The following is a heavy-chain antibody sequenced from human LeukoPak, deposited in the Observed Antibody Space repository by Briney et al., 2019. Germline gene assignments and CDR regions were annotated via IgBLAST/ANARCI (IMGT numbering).Heavy chain of an antibody. V-gene: IGHV3-74*01. D-gene: IGHD2-2*01. Sequence: GGSLRLSCAASGFTFSSYWMYWVRQAPGKGLVWFSRINTDGSSTSYADSVKGRFTISRDNAKNTLYLQMNSLRAEDTAVYYCARGCSSCYPGGYYYYMDVWGKGTTVTVSS. CDR2: INTDGSST. CDR1: GFTFSSYW. CDR3: ARGCSSCYPGGYYYYMDV. J-gene: IGHJ6*03.